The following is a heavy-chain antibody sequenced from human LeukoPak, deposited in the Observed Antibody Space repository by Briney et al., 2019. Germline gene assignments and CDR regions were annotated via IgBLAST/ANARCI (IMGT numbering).Heavy chain of an antibody. CDR2: INHSEST. D-gene: IGHD2-21*02. Sequence: SETPSLTCAVYGGSFSSGYYWSWIRHSPGKGLEWIGEINHSESTIYSPSLRSRVTISVDTSKKHFSLKLSSVTAADTGLYYCARSKVTAYSYSGLDVWGKGTTVTVSS. J-gene: IGHJ6*04. V-gene: IGHV4-34*01. CDR3: ARSKVTAYSYSGLDV. CDR1: GGSFSSGYY.